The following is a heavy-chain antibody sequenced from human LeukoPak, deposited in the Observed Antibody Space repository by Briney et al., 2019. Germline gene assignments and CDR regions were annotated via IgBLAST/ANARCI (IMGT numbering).Heavy chain of an antibody. Sequence: PSETLSLTCTVSGGSISSYYWSWIRQPPGKGLEWIGYMYDSGSTNYNPSLKSRVTISVDTSKNQFSLKLSSVTAADTAVYYCARATSSGYYNDYWGQGTLVTVSS. CDR1: GGSISSYY. V-gene: IGHV4-59*01. J-gene: IGHJ4*02. D-gene: IGHD6-19*01. CDR2: MYDSGST. CDR3: ARATSSGYYNDY.